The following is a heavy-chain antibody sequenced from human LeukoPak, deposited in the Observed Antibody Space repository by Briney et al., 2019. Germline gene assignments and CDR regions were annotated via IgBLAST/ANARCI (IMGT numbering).Heavy chain of an antibody. Sequence: GGSLRLSCAAAGFTFSHYTMNGVRQAPGKGLEWVASISSSSDYIYYADSLQGRFTISRDNAKNSLLLQMNSLRAEDTAVYYCAREYCSVGTCYSGSLDYWGQGTLVTVSS. J-gene: IGHJ4*02. D-gene: IGHD2-15*01. V-gene: IGHV3-21*01. CDR2: ISSSSDYI. CDR1: GFTFSHYT. CDR3: AREYCSVGTCYSGSLDY.